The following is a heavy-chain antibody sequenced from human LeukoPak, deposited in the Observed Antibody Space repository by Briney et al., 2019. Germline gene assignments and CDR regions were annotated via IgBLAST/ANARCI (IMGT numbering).Heavy chain of an antibody. CDR1: GFTFSSYW. Sequence: GGSLRLSCAVSGFTFSSYWMSWVRQAPGKGLEWVANINQDGSEKHDVDSVKGRFTISRDNAKNSLFLQMNSLRAEDTAVYYCARDRFFDFWSGSPFDYWGQGTLVTVSS. CDR3: ARDRFFDFWSGSPFDY. CDR2: INQDGSEK. V-gene: IGHV3-7*01. D-gene: IGHD3-3*01. J-gene: IGHJ4*02.